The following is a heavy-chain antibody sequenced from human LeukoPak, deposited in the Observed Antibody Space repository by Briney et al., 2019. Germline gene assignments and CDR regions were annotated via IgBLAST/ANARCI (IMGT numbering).Heavy chain of an antibody. Sequence: GGSLRLSCAASGVTFSSYSMNWVRQAPGKELEWVSSISSSSSYIYYADSVKGRFTISRDNAKNSLYLQMNSLRAEDTAVYYCARRTTAMALDYWGQGTLVTVSS. CDR1: GVTFSSYS. V-gene: IGHV3-21*03. CDR3: ARRTTAMALDY. CDR2: ISSSSSYI. D-gene: IGHD5-18*01. J-gene: IGHJ4*02.